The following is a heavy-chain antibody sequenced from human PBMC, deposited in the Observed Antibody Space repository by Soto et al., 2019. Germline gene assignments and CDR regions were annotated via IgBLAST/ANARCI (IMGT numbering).Heavy chain of an antibody. CDR3: ARVSHYDSSGSNWFDP. Sequence: QVQLVQSGAEVKKPGSSVKVSCKASGGTFSSYAISWVRQAPGQGLEWMGGIIPIFGTANYAQKFQGRVTMTADDSTRTAYMELSSLRSEDTAVYYCARVSHYDSSGSNWFDPWGQGTLVTVSS. V-gene: IGHV1-69*01. J-gene: IGHJ5*02. D-gene: IGHD3-22*01. CDR1: GGTFSSYA. CDR2: IIPIFGTA.